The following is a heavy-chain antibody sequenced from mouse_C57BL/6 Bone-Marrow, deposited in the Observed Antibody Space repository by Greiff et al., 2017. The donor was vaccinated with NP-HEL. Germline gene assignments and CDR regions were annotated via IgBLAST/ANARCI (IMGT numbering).Heavy chain of an antibody. Sequence: EVQLVESGGGLVQPKGSLKLSCAASGFSFNTYAMNWVRQAPGKGLEWVARIRSKSNNYATYYAESVKDRFTISRDDSESMLYLQMNNLKTEDTAMYYCVYDYDVGTWFAYWGQGTLVTVSA. J-gene: IGHJ3*01. D-gene: IGHD2-4*01. V-gene: IGHV10-1*01. CDR3: VYDYDVGTWFAY. CDR1: GFSFNTYA. CDR2: IRSKSNNYAT.